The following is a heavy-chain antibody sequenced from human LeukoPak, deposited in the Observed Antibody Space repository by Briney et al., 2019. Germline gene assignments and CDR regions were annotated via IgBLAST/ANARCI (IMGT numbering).Heavy chain of an antibody. CDR1: GFSFTKFW. V-gene: IGHV3-7*04. Sequence: PGGSLRLSCAASGFSFTKFWMSWVRQAPGKGLEWVANIKFDGSVTYYVDSVKGRFTVSRDNAKNSLFLQMSSLRGEDTAVYYCVRHGTDDYDSSGYLRPWGQGTLGTVSS. D-gene: IGHD3-22*01. CDR2: IKFDGSVT. J-gene: IGHJ5*02. CDR3: VRHGTDDYDSSGYLRP.